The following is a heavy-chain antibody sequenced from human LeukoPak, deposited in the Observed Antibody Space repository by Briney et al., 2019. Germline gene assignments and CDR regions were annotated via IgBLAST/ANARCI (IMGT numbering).Heavy chain of an antibody. CDR3: AKVDSPLRHLHYYDSSGPYYFDY. D-gene: IGHD3-22*01. J-gene: IGHJ4*02. CDR2: ISWNSGSI. CDR1: GFTFDDYA. Sequence: HPGRSLRLSCAASGFTFDDYAMHWVRQAPGKGLEWVSGISWNSGSIGYADSVKGRFTISRDNAKNSLYLQMNSLRAEDTALYYCAKVDSPLRHLHYYDSSGPYYFDYWGQGTLVTVSS. V-gene: IGHV3-9*01.